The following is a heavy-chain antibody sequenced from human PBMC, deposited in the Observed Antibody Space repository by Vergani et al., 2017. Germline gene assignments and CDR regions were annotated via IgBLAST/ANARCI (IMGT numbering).Heavy chain of an antibody. CDR1: GFSFSDHY. J-gene: IGHJ3*02. Sequence: QVQLVESGGGLVKPGGSLRLSCAASGFSFSDHYMTWIRQAPGKGPEWVSYISNSGNTIEYADSVKDRFSITRDNAKSSLFLQMDSLRAEDTAVYYCARDHRDYNNYPGTFDIWGQGSMVTVSS. CDR2: ISNSGNTI. V-gene: IGHV3-11*01. D-gene: IGHD5-24*01. CDR3: ARDHRDYNNYPGTFDI.